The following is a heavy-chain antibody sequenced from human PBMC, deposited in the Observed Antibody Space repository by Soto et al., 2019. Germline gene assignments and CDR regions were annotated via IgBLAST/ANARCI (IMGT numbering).Heavy chain of an antibody. CDR2: ISGSGDSA. J-gene: IGHJ4*02. CDR1: GFSFRDYA. CDR3: GKERRGSGWSVCDF. Sequence: VQLLESGGGLVQPGGSLRLSCAASGFSFRDYAMNWVRQAPGKGLEWVSDISGSGDSARYADSVKGRFTISRDNSRDTLYLHMNSLRVDDTAVYYCGKERRGSGWSVCDFWGQGDLVTVSS. D-gene: IGHD6-19*01. V-gene: IGHV3-23*01.